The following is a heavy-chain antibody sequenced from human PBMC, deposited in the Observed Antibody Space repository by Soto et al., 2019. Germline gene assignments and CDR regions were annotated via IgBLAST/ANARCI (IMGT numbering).Heavy chain of an antibody. CDR1: GGSISSGDYY. V-gene: IGHV4-30-4*01. CDR2: IYYSGST. J-gene: IGHJ4*02. CDR3: ASARGARYFAY. Sequence: QVQLQESGPGLVKPSQTLSLTCTVSGGSISSGDYYWSWIRQPPGKGLEWIGYIYYSGSTYYNPHLKSRVTISVDTSKNQCSRKLSSVTAADTAVYYCASARGARYFAYWGQGTLVTVSS. D-gene: IGHD2-15*01.